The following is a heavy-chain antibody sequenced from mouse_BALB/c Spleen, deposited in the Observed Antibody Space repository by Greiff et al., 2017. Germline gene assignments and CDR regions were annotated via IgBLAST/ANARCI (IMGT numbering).Heavy chain of an antibody. D-gene: IGHD2-4*01. V-gene: IGHV5-9*03. J-gene: IGHJ2*01. Sequence: DVKLVESGGGLVKPGGSLKLSCAASGFTFSSYTMSWVRQTPEKRLEWVATISSGGGNTYYPDSVKGRFTISRDNAKNNLYLQMSSLRSEDTALYYCARSYDYDLRVFDYWGQGTTLTVSS. CDR2: ISSGGGNT. CDR3: ARSYDYDLRVFDY. CDR1: GFTFSSYT.